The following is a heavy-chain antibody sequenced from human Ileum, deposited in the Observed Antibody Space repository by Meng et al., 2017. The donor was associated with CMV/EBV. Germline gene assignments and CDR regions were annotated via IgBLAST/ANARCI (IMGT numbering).Heavy chain of an antibody. D-gene: IGHD3-3*01. V-gene: IGHV1-69*05. CDR2: IIPIFGTA. CDR1: GGTFSSYA. Sequence: SVKVSCKASGGTFSSYAISWVRQAPGQGLEWMGGIIPIFGTANYAQKFQGRVTITTDESTSTAYMELSSLRSEDTAVYYCARNSKLRLGVVISYYGMDVWGQGTTVTVS. CDR3: ARNSKLRLGVVISYYGMDV. J-gene: IGHJ6*02.